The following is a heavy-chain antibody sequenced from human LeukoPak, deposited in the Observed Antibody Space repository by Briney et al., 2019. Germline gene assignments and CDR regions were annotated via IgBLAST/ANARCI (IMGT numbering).Heavy chain of an antibody. J-gene: IGHJ6*03. V-gene: IGHV4-4*07. Sequence: SETLSLTCAASGCSISSYSRSWIRQRAGKGLEWVARIYTNGSTKYNRSLKSRVTISVEKTKNQFSLKLSSDTAADTPVYYCARDSYGSGRYYRQGYYYYMDVWGKGTTVTVSS. D-gene: IGHD3-10*01. CDR1: GCSISSYS. CDR3: ARDSYGSGRYYRQGYYYYMDV. CDR2: IYTNGST.